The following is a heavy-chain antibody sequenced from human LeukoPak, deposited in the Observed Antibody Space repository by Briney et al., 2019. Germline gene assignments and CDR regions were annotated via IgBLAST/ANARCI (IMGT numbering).Heavy chain of an antibody. D-gene: IGHD3-22*01. CDR1: GYTFTGYY. V-gene: IGHV1-2*02. CDR3: ARDRSTMTPDY. J-gene: IGHJ4*02. CDR2: INPNSGDT. Sequence: ASVKVSCKASGYTFTGYYMHWVRQAPGQGLEWMGWINPNSGDTNYAQKFQDRVTLTRDTSIITAYMALSSLRSDDTAVYYCARDRSTMTPDYWGQGTLVTVSS.